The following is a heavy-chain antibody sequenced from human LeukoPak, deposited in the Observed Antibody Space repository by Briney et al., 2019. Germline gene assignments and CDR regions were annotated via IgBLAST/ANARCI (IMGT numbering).Heavy chain of an antibody. CDR3: ARDVYYGSGSPRLDY. CDR1: GFSVSNNY. CDR2: MSRSGDII. J-gene: IGHJ4*02. V-gene: IGHV3-11*04. D-gene: IGHD3-10*01. Sequence: GGSLRLSCIVSGFSVSNNYVSWVRQVPGKGLESVSYMSRSGDIIYYADSVKGRFTISRDNAKNSLYLQMNSLRAEDTAVYYCARDVYYGSGSPRLDYWGQGTLVTVSS.